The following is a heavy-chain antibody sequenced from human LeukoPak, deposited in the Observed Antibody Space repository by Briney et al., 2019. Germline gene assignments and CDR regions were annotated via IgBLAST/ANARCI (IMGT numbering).Heavy chain of an antibody. V-gene: IGHV3-23*01. J-gene: IGHJ4*02. CDR3: AKYFYDSSTYSFDY. Sequence: GGSLRLSCAASGFTFSNYAMSWVRQAPGKGLEWVSSIGSGGTTHYADSVKGRFTISRDNSKNTLFLQMNSLRAEDTAVYYCAKYFYDSSTYSFDYWGKGLIVTASS. D-gene: IGHD3-22*01. CDR1: GFTFSNYA. CDR2: IGSGGTT.